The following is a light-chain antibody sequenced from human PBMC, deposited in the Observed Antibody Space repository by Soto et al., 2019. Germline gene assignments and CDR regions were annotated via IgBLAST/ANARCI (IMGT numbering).Light chain of an antibody. Sequence: EIVLTQSPATLSLSPGEGATLSCRASQSVGRYLAWYQQKPGQAPRLLMYDASKRATGIPARFSGSGSGTEFTLTISSLEPEDFALYYCQQRSSWPRTFGRGTKVEIK. CDR2: DAS. J-gene: IGKJ4*02. CDR3: QQRSSWPRT. V-gene: IGKV3-11*01. CDR1: QSVGRY.